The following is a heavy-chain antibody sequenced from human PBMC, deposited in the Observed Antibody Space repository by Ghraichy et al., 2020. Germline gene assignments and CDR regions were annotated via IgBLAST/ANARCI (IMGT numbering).Heavy chain of an antibody. D-gene: IGHD5-12*01. CDR1: GFTFSRYW. Sequence: GVLNISCAASGFTFSRYWMHWVRQAPGKGLVWVSHIDSDESTTNYADSVKGRFTISRDNAKNTLFLQMNSLRAEDTAVYYCARGGYTGYTSVDSWGQGTLVTVSS. CDR2: IDSDESTT. CDR3: ARGGYTGYTSVDS. J-gene: IGHJ4*02. V-gene: IGHV3-74*01.